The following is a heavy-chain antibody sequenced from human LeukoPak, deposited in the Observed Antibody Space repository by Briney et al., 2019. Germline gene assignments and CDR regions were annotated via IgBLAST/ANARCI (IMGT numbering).Heavy chain of an antibody. Sequence: SETLSLTCNVSGGSISGYYWSWIRQPAGKGLEWIGRIYSSGTTNYKPSLKSRLTMSVDTSKNQFSLELSSVTAADAAVYFCARGGGRQLATSHSYFDYWGQGILVPVSS. CDR1: GGSISGYY. J-gene: IGHJ4*02. CDR2: IYSSGTT. D-gene: IGHD2-15*01. CDR3: ARGGGRQLATSHSYFDY. V-gene: IGHV4-4*07.